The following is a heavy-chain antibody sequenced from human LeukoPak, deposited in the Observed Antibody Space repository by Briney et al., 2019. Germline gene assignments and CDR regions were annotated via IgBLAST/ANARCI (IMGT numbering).Heavy chain of an antibody. V-gene: IGHV3-7*03. CDR2: IKQGGSEK. Sequence: QAGGSLRLSCAASGFTFSSYWMSWLPQAPGKGREWVANIKQGGSEKYYLDSVKGRFTISRDNAKNSLYLQMNSLRAEDTAVYYGARGQTTVTNWGQGTLVTVSS. CDR3: ARGQTTVTN. J-gene: IGHJ4*02. CDR1: GFTFSSYW. D-gene: IGHD4-17*01.